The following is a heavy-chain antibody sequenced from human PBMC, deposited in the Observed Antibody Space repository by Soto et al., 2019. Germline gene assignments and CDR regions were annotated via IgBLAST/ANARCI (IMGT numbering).Heavy chain of an antibody. CDR1: GGSFSGYY. V-gene: IGHV4-34*01. J-gene: IGHJ1*01. Sequence: QVQLQQWGAGLLKPSETLSITCAVYGGSFSGYYWSWIRQPRGKGLEWIGEINHSGSTNYNPSLKSRVTISVDTSKNQFSLKLSSVTAPDTAVYYCARGGYYVEAEYFQHWGQGTLVTVSS. D-gene: IGHD4-17*01. CDR3: ARGGYYVEAEYFQH. CDR2: INHSGST.